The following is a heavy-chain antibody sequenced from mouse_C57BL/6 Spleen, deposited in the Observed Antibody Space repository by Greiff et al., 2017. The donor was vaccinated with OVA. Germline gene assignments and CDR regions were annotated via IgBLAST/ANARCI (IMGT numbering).Heavy chain of an antibody. Sequence: VQLQQSGAELVRPGASVTLSCKASGYTFTDYEMHWVKQTPVHGLEWIGAIDPETGGTAYNQKFKGKAILTADKSSSTAYMELRSLTSEDSAVYYCTRPHYYGSSDYFDYWGQGTTLTVSS. CDR1: GYTFTDYE. D-gene: IGHD1-1*01. CDR2: IDPETGGT. V-gene: IGHV1-15*01. CDR3: TRPHYYGSSDYFDY. J-gene: IGHJ2*01.